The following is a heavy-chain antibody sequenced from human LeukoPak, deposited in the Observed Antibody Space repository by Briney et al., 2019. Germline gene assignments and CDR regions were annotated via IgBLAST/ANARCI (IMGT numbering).Heavy chain of an antibody. J-gene: IGHJ3*02. V-gene: IGHV3-30*18. Sequence: PGRSLRLSCAASGFTFSSYGMHWVRQAPGKGLEWVAVISYDGSNKYYIDSVKGRLTISRDNSKNTLYLQMNSLRAEDTAVYYCAKRRGTYYDFWSGYGAFDIWGQGTMVTVSS. CDR3: AKRRGTYYDFWSGYGAFDI. D-gene: IGHD3-3*01. CDR2: ISYDGSNK. CDR1: GFTFSSYG.